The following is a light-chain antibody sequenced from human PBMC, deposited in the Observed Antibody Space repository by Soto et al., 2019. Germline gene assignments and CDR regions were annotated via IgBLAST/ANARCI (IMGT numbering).Light chain of an antibody. CDR1: SSDVGGYNY. Sequence: QSALTQPRSVSGSPGQSVTISCTGTSSDVGGYNYVYWYQQHPGKAPKLIIYDVSKRPSGVPDRFSGSKSGNTASLTISGLQAEDEAYYYCCAYAGSYVFGTGTKLTVL. J-gene: IGLJ1*01. CDR3: CAYAGSYV. CDR2: DVS. V-gene: IGLV2-11*01.